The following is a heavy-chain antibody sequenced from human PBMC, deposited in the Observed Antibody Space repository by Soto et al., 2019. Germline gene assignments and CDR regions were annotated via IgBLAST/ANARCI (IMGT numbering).Heavy chain of an antibody. V-gene: IGHV3-30-3*01. CDR3: AREEYGAHYFDY. CDR2: ISYDATNK. J-gene: IGHJ4*02. D-gene: IGHD4-17*01. Sequence: PGGSLRLSCAASGFIFRHHAMHWVRQPPGKGLEWVAVISYDATNKYYAGSVKGRFTISRDNSKNTLYLQMNSLRTEDTAVYYCAREEYGAHYFDYWGQGTLVTVSS. CDR1: GFIFRHHA.